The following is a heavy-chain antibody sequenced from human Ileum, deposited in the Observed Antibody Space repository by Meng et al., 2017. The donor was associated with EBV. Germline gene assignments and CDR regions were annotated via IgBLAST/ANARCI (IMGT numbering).Heavy chain of an antibody. V-gene: IGHV4-61*08. D-gene: IGHD6-19*01. CDR2: IYNSGST. Sequence: QVQLQEPGQGLVKPSGTLSLTCSVSGGSVSSGGNYWSWIRQPPGKGLEWIGYIYNSGSTNYNPSLKSRVTISVDTSKNQFSLKLSSVTAADTAVHYCARDGYSSGSDWGQGTLVTVSS. J-gene: IGHJ4*02. CDR3: ARDGYSSGSD. CDR1: GGSVSSGGNY.